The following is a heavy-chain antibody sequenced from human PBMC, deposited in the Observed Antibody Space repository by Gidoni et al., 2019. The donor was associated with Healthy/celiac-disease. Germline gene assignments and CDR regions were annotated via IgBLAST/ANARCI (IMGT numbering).Heavy chain of an antibody. CDR1: GGSISSGGYY. Sequence: QVQLQESGPGLVTPSQTLSLTCTVSGGSISSGGYYWSWIRQHPGKGLEWIGYIYYSGSTHHNPSLKGRVTISVDTSKNQFSLKLSSVTATDTAVYYCARGNRNYYDSSGYYYLDYWGQGTLVTVSS. CDR3: ARGNRNYYDSSGYYYLDY. D-gene: IGHD3-22*01. V-gene: IGHV4-31*03. CDR2: IYYSGST. J-gene: IGHJ4*02.